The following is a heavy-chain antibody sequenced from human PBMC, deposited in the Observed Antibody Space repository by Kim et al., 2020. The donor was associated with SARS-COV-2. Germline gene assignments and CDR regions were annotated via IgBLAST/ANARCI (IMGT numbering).Heavy chain of an antibody. V-gene: IGHV5-51*01. CDR3: ARRLVVPAAIGGYYGMDV. Sequence: GESLKISCKGSGYSFTSYWIGWVRQMPGKGLEWMGIIYPGDSDTRYSPSFQGQVTISADKSISTAYLQCSSLKASDTAMYYCARRLVVPAAIGGYYGMDVWGQGTTVTVSS. CDR2: IYPGDSDT. J-gene: IGHJ6*02. D-gene: IGHD2-2*01. CDR1: GYSFTSYW.